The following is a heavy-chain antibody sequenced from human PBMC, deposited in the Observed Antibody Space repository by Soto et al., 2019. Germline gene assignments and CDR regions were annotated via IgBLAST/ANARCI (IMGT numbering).Heavy chain of an antibody. CDR3: AKYPGSTILEAPDY. J-gene: IGHJ4*02. V-gene: IGHV3-23*01. CDR1: GFTFSSYA. Sequence: GSLRLSCAASGFTFSSYAMSWVRQAPGKGLEWVSAISGSGGSTYYADSVKGRFTISRDNSKNTLYLQMNSLRAEDTAVYYCAKYPGSTILEAPDYWGQGTLVTVSS. D-gene: IGHD5-12*01. CDR2: ISGSGGST.